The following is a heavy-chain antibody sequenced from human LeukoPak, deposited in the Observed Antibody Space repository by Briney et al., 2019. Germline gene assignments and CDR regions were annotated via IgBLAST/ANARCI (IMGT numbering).Heavy chain of an antibody. V-gene: IGHV4-59*08. J-gene: IGHJ3*02. Sequence: PSETLSLTCTVSGGSISSYYWSWIRQPPGKGLEWIGYIYYSGSTNYNPSLKSRVTISVDTSKNQFSLKLSSVTAADTAVYYCARHTGGMGFDIWGQGTMVTVSS. D-gene: IGHD6-13*01. CDR1: GGSISSYY. CDR2: IYYSGST. CDR3: ARHTGGMGFDI.